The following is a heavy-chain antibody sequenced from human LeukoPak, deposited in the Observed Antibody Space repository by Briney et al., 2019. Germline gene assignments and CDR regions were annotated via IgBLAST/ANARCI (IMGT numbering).Heavy chain of an antibody. V-gene: IGHV1-2*04. CDR1: GYTFTDYY. J-gene: IGHJ5*02. Sequence: ASVKVSCKASGYTFTDYYLHWVRQAPGQGLECMGWINPNNGCTNYAQKFQSWVTMTRDTSISTAYMELSRLRSDDTAIYYCARNKSPTWIQLWLSPWGQGTLVTVSS. D-gene: IGHD5-18*01. CDR3: ARNKSPTWIQLWLSP. CDR2: INPNNGCT.